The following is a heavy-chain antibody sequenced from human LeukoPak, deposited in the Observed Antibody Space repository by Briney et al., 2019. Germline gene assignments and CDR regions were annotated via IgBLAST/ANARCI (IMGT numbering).Heavy chain of an antibody. D-gene: IGHD5-18*01. CDR3: ARSPDDTYGPDNNYYFYMDA. CDR2: IKQDGSEK. CDR1: GFTFSSYW. Sequence: PGGSLRLSCAAPGFTFSSYWMRWVRQAPGKGLEWVANIKQDGSEKYYVDSVKGRFTISRDNAKNSLSLQMNSLRAEDTALYYCARSPDDTYGPDNNYYFYMDAWGKGTTVTVSS. J-gene: IGHJ6*03. V-gene: IGHV3-7*01.